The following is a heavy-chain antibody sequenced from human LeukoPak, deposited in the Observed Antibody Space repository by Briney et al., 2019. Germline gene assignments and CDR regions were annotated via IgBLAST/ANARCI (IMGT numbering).Heavy chain of an antibody. CDR3: VRQSRIFGVTRPGYMDV. D-gene: IGHD3-3*01. CDR1: GGSINTNTFF. Sequence: SETLSLTCTVSGGSINTNTFFWGWIRQPPGKGLEWIGNVFYSGSTMNNPSLKSRVTMSIDTSKSQFSLSLSSVTAADTAMYWCVRQSRIFGVTRPGYMDVWGKGIMVSVSS. CDR2: VFYSGST. V-gene: IGHV4-39*01. J-gene: IGHJ6*03.